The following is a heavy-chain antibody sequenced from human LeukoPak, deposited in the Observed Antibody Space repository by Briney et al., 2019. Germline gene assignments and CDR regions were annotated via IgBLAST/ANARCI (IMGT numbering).Heavy chain of an antibody. CDR3: ARVPYGSGTYTDY. CDR2: ITYDGSDK. J-gene: IGHJ4*02. Sequence: PGRSLRLSCAASGFTFSTYAMHWVRQAPGKGLEWVAVITYDGSDKYYADSVKGRFTISRDNSKNTVYQQMNSLRAEDTAVYYCARVPYGSGTYTDYWGRGTLVTVSS. D-gene: IGHD3-10*01. V-gene: IGHV3-30-3*01. CDR1: GFTFSTYA.